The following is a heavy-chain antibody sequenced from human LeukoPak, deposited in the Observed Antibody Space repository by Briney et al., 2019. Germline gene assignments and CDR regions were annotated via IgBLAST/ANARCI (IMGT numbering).Heavy chain of an antibody. CDR2: TYYGSKWYN. J-gene: IGHJ4*02. CDR3: AREDLGAAYFDF. V-gene: IGHV6-1*01. Sequence: SPTLSLTCAISGDSVSTNNVAWNWLRQSPSRGLEWLGRTYYGSKWYNDYAVSVKSRITINPDTSKNQFSLQLNSVTPDDTAMYYCAREDLGAAYFDFWGQGTLVTVSS. D-gene: IGHD3-16*01. CDR1: GDSVSTNNVA.